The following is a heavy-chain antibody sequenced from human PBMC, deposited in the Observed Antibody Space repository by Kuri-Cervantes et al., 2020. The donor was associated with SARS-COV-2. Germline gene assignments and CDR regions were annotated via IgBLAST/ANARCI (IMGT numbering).Heavy chain of an antibody. CDR2: ISGSGGST. V-gene: IGHV3-23*01. CDR1: GFTFNTYA. CDR3: ARGGYYDSSGYYEFDY. D-gene: IGHD3-22*01. J-gene: IGHJ4*02. Sequence: GGSLRLSCAASGFTFNTYAMSWVRQVPGKGLEWVSAISGSGGSTYYADSVKGRFTISRDNSNNTLYLQMNSLRAEDTAVYYCARGGYYDSSGYYEFDYWGQGTLVTVSS.